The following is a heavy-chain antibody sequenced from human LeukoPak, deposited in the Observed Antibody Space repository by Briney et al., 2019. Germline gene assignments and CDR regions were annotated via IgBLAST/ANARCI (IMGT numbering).Heavy chain of an antibody. CDR3: ARDFGDYGTSDAFDI. Sequence: GGSLRLSCAASGFTFSNAWMSWVRQAPGKGLEWLSYISGSSSTIYYTDSVRGRFTISRDNAKNSLCLQMNSLRDEDTAVYYCARDFGDYGTSDAFDIWGQGTMVTVSS. CDR2: ISGSSSTI. V-gene: IGHV3-48*02. D-gene: IGHD4-17*01. CDR1: GFTFSNAW. J-gene: IGHJ3*02.